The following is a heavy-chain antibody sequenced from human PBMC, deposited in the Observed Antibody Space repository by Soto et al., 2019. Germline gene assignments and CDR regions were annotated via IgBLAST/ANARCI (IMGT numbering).Heavy chain of an antibody. D-gene: IGHD4-17*01. J-gene: IGHJ6*02. CDR3: ARLSTVTTFYYYYGMDV. CDR1: GFTFSSYA. CDR2: ISYDGSNK. Sequence: QVQLVESGGGVVQPGRSLRLSCAASGFTFSSYAMHWVRQAPGKGLEWVAVISYDGSNKYYADSVKGRFTISRDNSKNTLYLQMNSLRAEDTAVYYCARLSTVTTFYYYYGMDVWGQGTTVTVS. V-gene: IGHV3-30-3*01.